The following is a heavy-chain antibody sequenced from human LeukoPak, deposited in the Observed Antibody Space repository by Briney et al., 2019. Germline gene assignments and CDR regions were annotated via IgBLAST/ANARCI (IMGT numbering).Heavy chain of an antibody. D-gene: IGHD3-9*01. CDR1: GFTFSSYA. Sequence: GGSLRLSCAASGFTFSSYAMHWVRQAPGKGLEYVSAISSKGGSTYYANSVKGRFTISRDNSKNTLYLQMGSLRAEDMAVYYCARDGWSHYDILTGYYSFGSYDYWGQGTLVTVSS. V-gene: IGHV3-64*01. J-gene: IGHJ4*02. CDR3: ARDGWSHYDILTGYYSFGSYDY. CDR2: ISSKGGST.